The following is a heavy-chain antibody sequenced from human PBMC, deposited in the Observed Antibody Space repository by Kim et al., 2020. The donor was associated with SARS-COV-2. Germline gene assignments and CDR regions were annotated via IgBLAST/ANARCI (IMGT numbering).Heavy chain of an antibody. CDR1: GFIFSDYY. CDR3: ARDLAKGG. D-gene: IGHD3-16*01. Sequence: GGSLRLSCAASGFIFSDYYMEWVRQAPGKGLVWVSRIRKDGRFTGYVDSVKGRFIISRDNAKNTLYLQINSLTDEDTAVYYCARDLAKGGWGQGILVTVS. V-gene: IGHV3-74*01. CDR2: IRKDGRFT. J-gene: IGHJ4*02.